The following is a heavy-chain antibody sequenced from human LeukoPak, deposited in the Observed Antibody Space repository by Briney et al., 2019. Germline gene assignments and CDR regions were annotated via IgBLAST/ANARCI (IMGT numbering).Heavy chain of an antibody. CDR2: IVVGSGNT. Sequence: TSVNVSCKASGFTFTSSAVQWVRQARGQRLEWIGWIVVGSGNTNYAQKFQERVTITRDMSTSTAYMELSSLRSEDTAVYYCAASPDYYDSSGYSYYFDYWGQGTMATVSS. CDR3: AASPDYYDSSGYSYYFDY. D-gene: IGHD3-22*01. CDR1: GFTFTSSA. V-gene: IGHV1-58*01. J-gene: IGHJ4*02.